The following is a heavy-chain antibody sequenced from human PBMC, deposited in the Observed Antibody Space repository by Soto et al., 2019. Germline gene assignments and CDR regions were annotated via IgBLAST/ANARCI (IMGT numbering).Heavy chain of an antibody. Sequence: PGGSLRLSCAASGFTFSSYGMHWVRQAPGKGLEWVAVIWYDGSNKYYADSVKGRFTISRDNSKNTLYLQMNSLRAEDTAVYYCARFPGYGSGSYPFDYWGQGTLVTVSS. J-gene: IGHJ4*02. V-gene: IGHV3-33*01. CDR3: ARFPGYGSGSYPFDY. CDR1: GFTFSSYG. D-gene: IGHD3-10*01. CDR2: IWYDGSNK.